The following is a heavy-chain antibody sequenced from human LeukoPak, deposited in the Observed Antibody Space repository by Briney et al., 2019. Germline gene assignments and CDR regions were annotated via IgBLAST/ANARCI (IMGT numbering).Heavy chain of an antibody. J-gene: IGHJ4*02. CDR1: GFTFSSYS. CDR3: ALIVATTSYFDY. Sequence: GGSLRLSCAASGFTFSSYSMNWVRQAPGKGLEWVSSISSSSSYIYYADSVKGRFTISRDNAKNSLYLQMNSLRAEDTAVYYCALIVATTSYFDYWGQGTLVTVSS. V-gene: IGHV3-21*01. CDR2: ISSSSSYI. D-gene: IGHD5-12*01.